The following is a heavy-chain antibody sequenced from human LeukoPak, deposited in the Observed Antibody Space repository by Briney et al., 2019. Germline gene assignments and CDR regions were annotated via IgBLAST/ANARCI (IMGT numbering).Heavy chain of an antibody. CDR3: ARGGVFYYGSGSL. Sequence: PSETLSLTCTVSGGSISSSSYYWGWIRQPPGKGLEWIGSIYYSGSTYYNPSLKSRGTISVDTAKNQFSRKLSAVTAADTAVYYGARGGVFYYGSGSLWGQGTLVTVSS. CDR1: GGSISSSSYY. D-gene: IGHD3-10*01. V-gene: IGHV4-39*07. J-gene: IGHJ4*02. CDR2: IYYSGST.